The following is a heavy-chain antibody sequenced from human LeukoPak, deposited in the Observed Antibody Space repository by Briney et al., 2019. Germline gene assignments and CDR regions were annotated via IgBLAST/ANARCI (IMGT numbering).Heavy chain of an antibody. CDR1: GGSISSYY. CDR3: ARHDFWSGYPTDY. D-gene: IGHD3-3*01. Sequence: PSETLSLTCTVSGGSISSYYWSWIRQPPGKGLEWIGYIYYSGSTNYNPSLKSRVTISVDTSENQFSLKLSSVTAADTAVYYCARHDFWSGYPTDYWGQGTLVTVSS. V-gene: IGHV4-59*01. J-gene: IGHJ4*02. CDR2: IYYSGST.